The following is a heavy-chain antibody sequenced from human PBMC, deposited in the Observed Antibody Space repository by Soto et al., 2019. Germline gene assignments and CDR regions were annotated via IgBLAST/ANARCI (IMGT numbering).Heavy chain of an antibody. CDR1: GFTFSSYS. CDR2: ISSSSSTI. CDR3: AREGEPEYTDGVLGNWFDP. Sequence: EVQLVESGGGLVQPGGSLRLSCAASGFTFSSYSMNWVRQAPGKGLEWVSYISSSSSTIYYADSVKGRFTISRDNAKNSLYLQMNSLRAEDTAVYYCAREGEPEYTDGVLGNWFDPWGQGTLVTVSS. D-gene: IGHD3-16*01. J-gene: IGHJ5*02. V-gene: IGHV3-48*01.